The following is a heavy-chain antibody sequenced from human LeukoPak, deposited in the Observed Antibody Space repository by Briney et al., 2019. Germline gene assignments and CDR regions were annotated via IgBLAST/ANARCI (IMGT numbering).Heavy chain of an antibody. CDR1: GFSFSSYS. CDR2: ISCSSSTI. D-gene: IGHD1-26*01. V-gene: IGHV3-48*01. J-gene: IGHJ6*03. CDR3: ARELRMGGFV. Sequence: PGGTLTLSCAASGFSFSSYSLNWVRQPPGKGLEWVSYISCSSSTIYYAESVKGRFTISRENAKNSLSLQMTSLRAEETAVYYCARELRMGGFVWGKGTTVTASS.